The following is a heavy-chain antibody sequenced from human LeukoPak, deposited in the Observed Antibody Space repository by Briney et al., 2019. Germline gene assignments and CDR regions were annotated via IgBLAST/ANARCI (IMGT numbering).Heavy chain of an antibody. Sequence: GASVKVSCKASGYTFTGYYIHWVRQAPGQGPEWMGWINPHSGATNYAQKLQGRVTMTRDTSISTAFMELSSLRSDDTAMYYCSRDLLMYYSGSGESTWGQGTQVTVSS. CDR2: INPHSGAT. J-gene: IGHJ5*02. D-gene: IGHD3-10*01. CDR1: GYTFTGYY. V-gene: IGHV1-2*02. CDR3: SRDLLMYYSGSGEST.